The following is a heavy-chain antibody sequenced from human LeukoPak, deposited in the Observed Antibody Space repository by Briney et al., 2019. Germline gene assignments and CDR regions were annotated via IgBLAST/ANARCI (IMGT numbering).Heavy chain of an antibody. CDR3: ARHTYGDLGLDY. D-gene: IGHD4-17*01. V-gene: IGHV4-39*07. CDR2: LYYSGNT. Sequence: SETLSLTCTVSGGSISSNSYYWGWIRQPPGKGLERIGSLYYSGNTYFNPSLKSRVAISVDRSKNQFSLRVNSMTAADTAVYYCARHTYGDLGLDYWGQGTLVTVSS. J-gene: IGHJ4*02. CDR1: GGSISSNSYY.